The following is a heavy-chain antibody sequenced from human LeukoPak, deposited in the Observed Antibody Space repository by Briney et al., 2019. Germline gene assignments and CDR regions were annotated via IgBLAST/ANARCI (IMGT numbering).Heavy chain of an antibody. J-gene: IGHJ4*02. CDR2: IYHSGST. Sequence: SETLSLTCSVSGGSISSYYWSWIRQPPGKGLEWIGHIYHSGSTNYNPSLKSRVTISADTSKNQFSLNLSSVTAADTAVYHCARHTTYRDYFDYWGQGTLVTVSS. D-gene: IGHD1-26*01. CDR1: GGSISSYY. V-gene: IGHV4-59*08. CDR3: ARHTTYRDYFDY.